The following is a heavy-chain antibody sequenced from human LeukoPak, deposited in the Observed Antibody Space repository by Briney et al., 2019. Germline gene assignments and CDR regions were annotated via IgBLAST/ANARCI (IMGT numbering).Heavy chain of an antibody. J-gene: IGHJ6*04. CDR2: INPSGGST. CDR3: ARDSLLWFGEPYGMDV. CDR1: GYTFTTNY. Sequence: ASVKVSCKASGYTFTTNYLHWVRQAPGQGLEWLGIINPSGGSTTYAQKLQDRVTMTADTSTRTVYMELSSLRSEDTAVYYCARDSLLWFGEPYGMDVWGKGTTVTVSS. D-gene: IGHD3-10*01. V-gene: IGHV1-46*04.